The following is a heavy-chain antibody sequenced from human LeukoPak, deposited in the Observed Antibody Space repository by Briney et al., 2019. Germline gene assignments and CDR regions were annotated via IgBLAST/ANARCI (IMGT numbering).Heavy chain of an antibody. Sequence: GGSLRLSCAASGFAFSSYAMHWVRQAPGKGLTYVSAISSNGRSTHYADSVKGRFTISRDNSKNTLYLQMGSLRPEDMAVYYCARDLTGWSGYDYWGQGTLVTVSS. CDR2: ISSNGRST. CDR3: ARDLTGWSGYDY. D-gene: IGHD3-3*01. CDR1: GFAFSSYA. J-gene: IGHJ4*02. V-gene: IGHV3-64*02.